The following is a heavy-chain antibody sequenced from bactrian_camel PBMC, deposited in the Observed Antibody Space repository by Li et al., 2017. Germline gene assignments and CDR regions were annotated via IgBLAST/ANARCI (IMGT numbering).Heavy chain of an antibody. CDR1: GFAFSSNY. J-gene: IGHJ4*01. CDR3: GGGWHTIY. V-gene: IGHV3S40*01. CDR2: IDSNSGRTT. D-gene: IGHD2*01. Sequence: QLVESGGGLVQPGGSLRLSCAASGFAFSSNYMSWVRQAPGKGLEWVSVIDSNSGRTTYYADSVKGRFTTSRDDTINTVYLHMNSLKPEDTAVYYCGGGWHTIYWSQWTQVTVS.